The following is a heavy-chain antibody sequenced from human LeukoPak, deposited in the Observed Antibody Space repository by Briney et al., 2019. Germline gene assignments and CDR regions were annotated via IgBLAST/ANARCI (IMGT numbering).Heavy chain of an antibody. CDR2: IYHSGTT. J-gene: IGHJ4*02. CDR3: ARELIGSYYNDY. Sequence: PSETLSLTCTVSDGSIGSGGYYWNWIRQPPGQGLEWIGYIYHSGTTYYNPSLKSRVTISVDRSKNQFSLNLSSVTAADTAVYYCARELIGSYYNDYWGQGTLVTVSS. V-gene: IGHV4-30-2*01. D-gene: IGHD1-26*01. CDR1: DGSIGSGGYY.